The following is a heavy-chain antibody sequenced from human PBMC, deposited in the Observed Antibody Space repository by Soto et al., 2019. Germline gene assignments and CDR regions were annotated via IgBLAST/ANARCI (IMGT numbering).Heavy chain of an antibody. CDR2: IGTAGDT. Sequence: GSLRLSCEASGFTFSGFDMHWVRQPTGKGLEWVSSIGTAGDTYYAVSVKGRFTISRDNAKNSLSLQMNSLRAGDMAVYFCAKSQEIGTHFFDSWGQGTQVTVSS. CDR1: GFTFSGFD. V-gene: IGHV3-13*01. CDR3: AKSQEIGTHFFDS. D-gene: IGHD6-13*01. J-gene: IGHJ4*02.